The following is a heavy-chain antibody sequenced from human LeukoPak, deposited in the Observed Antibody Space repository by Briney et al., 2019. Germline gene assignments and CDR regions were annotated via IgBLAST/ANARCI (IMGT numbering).Heavy chain of an antibody. V-gene: IGHV3-30-3*02. CDR2: ISYDGSSK. D-gene: IGHD3-16*01. CDR1: GFIFSSYA. CDR3: VGEIGPRSFDY. Sequence: PGGSLRLSCAASGFIFSSYAMHWARQAPGKGLEWVAVISYDGSSKYYADSVKGRFTISRDNSINALYLQMNSLRLDDTAVYYCVGEIGPRSFDYWGQGTLVTVSS. J-gene: IGHJ4*02.